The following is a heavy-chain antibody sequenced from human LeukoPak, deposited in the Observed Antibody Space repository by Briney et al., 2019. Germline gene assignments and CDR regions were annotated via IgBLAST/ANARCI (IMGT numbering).Heavy chain of an antibody. CDR3: ARVSYYYYYMDV. J-gene: IGHJ6*03. CDR1: GFTFSTYG. Sequence: GGSLRLSCAASGFTFSTYGLHWVRQAPGKGLESVAIISCDGNKKFYADSVKGRFTISRDNAKNSLYLQMNSLRAEDTAVYYCARVSYYYYYMDVWGKGTTVTVSS. CDR2: ISCDGNKK. V-gene: IGHV3-30*07.